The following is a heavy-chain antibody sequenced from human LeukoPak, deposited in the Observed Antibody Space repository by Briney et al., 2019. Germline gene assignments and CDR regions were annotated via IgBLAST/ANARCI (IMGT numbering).Heavy chain of an antibody. CDR1: GFTLSNYG. V-gene: IGHV3-48*04. CDR3: VRDSSVTTLVPFYFDS. D-gene: IGHD4-17*01. J-gene: IGHJ4*02. Sequence: GGSLRLSCAASGFTLSNYGMNWAHQAPGKGLEWVSYIASRTTTKKYADSVKGRFSISRDNAENSVFLQMNSLRAEDTAMYYCVRDSSVTTLVPFYFDSWGQGTLVTVSA. CDR2: IASRTTTK.